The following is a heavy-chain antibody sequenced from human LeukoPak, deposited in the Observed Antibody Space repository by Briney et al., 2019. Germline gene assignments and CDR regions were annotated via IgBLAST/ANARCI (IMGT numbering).Heavy chain of an antibody. V-gene: IGHV3-30*02. CDR3: AKDLLGYCSGGSCPAGFDY. J-gene: IGHJ4*02. CDR1: GFTFSSYG. D-gene: IGHD2-15*01. CDR2: IRYDGSNK. Sequence: PGGSLRLSCAASGFTFSSYGMHWVRQAPGKGLEWVAFIRYDGSNKYYADSVKGRFTISRDNSKNTLYLQMNSLRAEDTAVYYCAKDLLGYCSGGSCPAGFDYWGQGTLVTASS.